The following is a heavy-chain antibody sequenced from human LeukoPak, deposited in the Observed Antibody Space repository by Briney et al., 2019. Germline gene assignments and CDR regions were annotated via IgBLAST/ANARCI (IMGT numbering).Heavy chain of an antibody. J-gene: IGHJ3*02. CDR3: VSGNDPDSTWENYRLDAFDI. V-gene: IGHV3-21*01. CDR2: ISSTSDYI. Sequence: GGSLRLSCAASGYTFSHYSVNWVRRAPGKGLEWVSSISSTSDYIYYADSVKGRFTISRDNTKSSLYLQMNSLRAEDTAVYYCVSGNDPDSTWENYRLDAFDIWGQGTTVIVSS. CDR1: GYTFSHYS. D-gene: IGHD3-16*02.